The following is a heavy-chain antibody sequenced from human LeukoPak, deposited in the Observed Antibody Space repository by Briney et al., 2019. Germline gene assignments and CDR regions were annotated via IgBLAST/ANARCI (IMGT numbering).Heavy chain of an antibody. CDR2: INPNSGGT. Sequence: ASVTVSCTASGYTFTGYYMHWVRQAPGQGLEWMGWINPNSGGTNYAQKFQGRVTMTRDTSISTAYMELSRLRSDDTAVYYCARDHCSSTSCSIFDYWGQGTLVTVSS. CDR3: ARDHCSSTSCSIFDY. CDR1: GYTFTGYY. V-gene: IGHV1-2*02. D-gene: IGHD2-2*01. J-gene: IGHJ4*02.